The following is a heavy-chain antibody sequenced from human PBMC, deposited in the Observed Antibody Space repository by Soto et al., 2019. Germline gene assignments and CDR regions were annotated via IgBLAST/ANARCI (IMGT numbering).Heavy chain of an antibody. D-gene: IGHD2-15*01. CDR2: VGSGGST. CDR3: AKLSGGTCYSACDY. CDR1: GFTFSSYA. J-gene: IGHJ4*02. V-gene: IGHV3-23*01. Sequence: EVQLLESGGGLVQPGGSLRLSCAVSGFTFSSYAMSWVRQAPGMGLEWVSVVGSGGSTFYADSVKGRFTVSRDISKNMVYLQMNGLGAEDTAVYYCAKLSGGTCYSACDYWGQGILVTVSS.